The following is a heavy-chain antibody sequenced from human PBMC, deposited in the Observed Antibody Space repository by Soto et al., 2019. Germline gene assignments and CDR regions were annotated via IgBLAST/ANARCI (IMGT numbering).Heavy chain of an antibody. CDR3: ATEXTAAPRGTYYYYYGMDV. V-gene: IGHV1-18*01. CDR1: GYTFTSYG. Sequence: GASVKVSCKASGYTFTSYGISWVRQAPGQGLEGMGWISAYNGNTNYAQKLQGRVTMTTDTSTSTAYMELRSLRSDDTAVYYCATEXTAAPRGTYYYYYGMDVWGQGTTVTVSS. D-gene: IGHD3-16*01. CDR2: ISAYNGNT. J-gene: IGHJ6*02.